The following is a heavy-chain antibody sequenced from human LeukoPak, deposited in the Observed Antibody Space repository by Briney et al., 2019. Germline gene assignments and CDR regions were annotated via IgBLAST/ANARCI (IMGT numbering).Heavy chain of an antibody. D-gene: IGHD5-12*01. Sequence: GGSLRLSCAASGFTFSSYAMSWVRQAPGKGLEWVSAISGSGGSTYYADSVKGRFTISRDNSKNTLYLQMNSLRAEDTGVYYCAKVDHGWLRIFDYWGQGTLVTVSS. CDR3: AKVDHGWLRIFDY. J-gene: IGHJ4*02. CDR2: ISGSGGST. V-gene: IGHV3-23*01. CDR1: GFTFSSYA.